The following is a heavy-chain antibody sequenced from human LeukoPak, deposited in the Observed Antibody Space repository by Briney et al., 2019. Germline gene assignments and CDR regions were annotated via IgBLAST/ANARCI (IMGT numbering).Heavy chain of an antibody. J-gene: IGHJ6*02. V-gene: IGHV1-69*01. CDR3: ARAPWELLRDYYYYYGMDV. CDR2: IIPIFGTA. Sequence: GSSVKVSCKASGGTFSSYAISWVRQAPGQGLEWMGGIIPIFGTANYTQKFQGRVTITADESTSTAYTELSSLRSEDTAVYYCARAPWELLRDYYYYYGMDVWGQGTTVTVSS. CDR1: GGTFSSYA. D-gene: IGHD1-26*01.